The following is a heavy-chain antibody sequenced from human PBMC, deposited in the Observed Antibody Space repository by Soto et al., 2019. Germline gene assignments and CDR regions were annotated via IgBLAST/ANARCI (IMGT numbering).Heavy chain of an antibody. J-gene: IGHJ5*02. CDR3: ARDGEGWWLVRVGWFDP. Sequence: QVQLVQSGAEVKKPGASVKVSCKASGYTFTSYGISWVRQAPGQGLEWMGWISAYNGNTNYAKKLQGRVTMTTDTSTSTAYMELRGLSSDDTAVYYCARDGEGWWLVRVGWFDPWGPGTLVTVSS. CDR1: GYTFTSYG. V-gene: IGHV1-18*04. D-gene: IGHD6-19*01. CDR2: ISAYNGNT.